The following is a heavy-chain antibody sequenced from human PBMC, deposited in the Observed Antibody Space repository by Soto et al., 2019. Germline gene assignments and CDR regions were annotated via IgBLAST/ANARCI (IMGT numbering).Heavy chain of an antibody. J-gene: IGHJ4*02. V-gene: IGHV1-69*12. CDR1: GGTVSSYA. CDR3: ARVPPDDFWSGSLRGYFDY. CDR2: IIPIFGTA. Sequence: QVQLVQSGAEVKKPGSSVKVSCKASGGTVSSYAISWVRQAPGQGLEWMGGIIPIFGTANYAQKFQGRVTITADESTSTAYMELSSLRSEDTAVYYCARVPPDDFWSGSLRGYFDYWGQGTLVTVSS. D-gene: IGHD3-3*01.